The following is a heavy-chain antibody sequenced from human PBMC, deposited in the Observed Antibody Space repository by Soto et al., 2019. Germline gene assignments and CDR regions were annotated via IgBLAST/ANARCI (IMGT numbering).Heavy chain of an antibody. CDR3: ARLGRYYQAFDS. J-gene: IGHJ4*02. V-gene: IGHV4-59*08. CDR1: DGSFNLNN. CDR2: IYYAGTP. Sequence: QVRLQESGPGLVTSSEPLSPTCTVSDGSFNLNNWGWFRHPPGKDLEWVGYIYYAGTPTYNPSLKGRATISLDTSENQFSLKVRSVTAADTAVYYCARLGRYYQAFDSWGQGTLVTVSS. D-gene: IGHD3-22*01.